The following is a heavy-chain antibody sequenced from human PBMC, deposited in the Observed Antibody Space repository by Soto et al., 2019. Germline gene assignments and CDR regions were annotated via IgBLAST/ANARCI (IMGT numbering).Heavy chain of an antibody. V-gene: IGHV3-30*18. Sequence: GGSLRLSCAASGFTFSSYGMHWVRQAPGKGLEWVAVISYDGSNKYYADSVKGRFTISRDNSKNTLYLQMNSLRAEDTVVYYCAKDRVDTAMVTPFYYYYGMDVWGQGTTVTVSS. J-gene: IGHJ6*02. D-gene: IGHD5-18*01. CDR3: AKDRVDTAMVTPFYYYYGMDV. CDR1: GFTFSSYG. CDR2: ISYDGSNK.